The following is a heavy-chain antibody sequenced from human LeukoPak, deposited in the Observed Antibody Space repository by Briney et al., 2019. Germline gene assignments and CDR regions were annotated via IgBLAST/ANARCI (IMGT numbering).Heavy chain of an antibody. CDR1: GGSISSSSYY. Sequence: SETLSLTCTVSGGSISSSSYYWGWIRQPPGKGLEWIGSIYYSGSTYYNPSLKSRVTISVDTSKKQFSLKLSSVTAADTAVYYCASGVEVVTASDYWGQGTLVTVSS. J-gene: IGHJ4*02. V-gene: IGHV4-39*07. CDR3: ASGVEVVTASDY. D-gene: IGHD2-21*02. CDR2: IYYSGST.